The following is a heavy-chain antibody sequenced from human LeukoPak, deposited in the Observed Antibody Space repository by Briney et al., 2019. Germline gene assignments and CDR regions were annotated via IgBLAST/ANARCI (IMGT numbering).Heavy chain of an antibody. V-gene: IGHV3-21*01. CDR1: GFTLSRYS. CDR3: ARGDPDISFGVAGEAFDT. J-gene: IGHJ3*02. Sequence: GGSLRLSCAASGFTLSRYSMNWVRQAPGKGLEWVSSISTSSSYIYYADSVKGRFTISRDNAKNSLYLQMNSLRAEDAAVYYCARGDPDISFGVAGEAFDTWGQGTMVTVSS. D-gene: IGHD3-3*01. CDR2: ISTSSSYI.